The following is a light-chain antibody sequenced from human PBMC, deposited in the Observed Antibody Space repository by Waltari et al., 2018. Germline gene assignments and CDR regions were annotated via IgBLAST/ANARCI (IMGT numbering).Light chain of an antibody. CDR1: SSDVGPYDS. CDR2: EVS. V-gene: IGLV2-8*01. Sequence: QSALTQPPSASGSPGQSVTISCTGTSSDVGPYDSVSWYQHHPGKAPKPLISEVSKRPSGVPDRFSGSRYGNTASLTVSGLQAEDEADYYCSSYAGSNNLVFGGGTKLTVL. CDR3: SSYAGSNNLV. J-gene: IGLJ2*01.